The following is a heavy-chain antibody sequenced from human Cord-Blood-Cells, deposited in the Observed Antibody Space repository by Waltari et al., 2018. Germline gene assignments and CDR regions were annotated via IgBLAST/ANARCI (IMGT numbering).Heavy chain of an antibody. D-gene: IGHD6-19*01. Sequence: EVQLVESGGGLVQHGRSLRLSCAASGFTFDDYAMHWVRQAPGKGLEWVSGISWNSGSIGYADSVKGRFTISRDNAKNSLYLQMNSLRAEDTALYYCAKDRIAVAGLYYYGMDVWGQGTTVTVSS. CDR2: ISWNSGSI. CDR1: GFTFDDYA. J-gene: IGHJ6*02. CDR3: AKDRIAVAGLYYYGMDV. V-gene: IGHV3-9*01.